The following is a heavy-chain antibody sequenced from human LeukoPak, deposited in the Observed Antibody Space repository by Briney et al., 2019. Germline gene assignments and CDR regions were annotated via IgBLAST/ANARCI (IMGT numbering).Heavy chain of an antibody. CDR1: GFTFSSYG. D-gene: IGHD1-26*01. V-gene: IGHV3-30*02. CDR2: IRYDGSNK. Sequence: GGSLRLSCAASGFTFSSYGMHWVRQAPGKGLEWVAFIRYDGSNKYYADSVKGRFTISRDNSKNTLCLQMNSLRAEDTAVYYCNPSRGPGWVGKTSDFDYWGQGTLVTVSS. J-gene: IGHJ4*02. CDR3: NPSRGPGWVGKTSDFDY.